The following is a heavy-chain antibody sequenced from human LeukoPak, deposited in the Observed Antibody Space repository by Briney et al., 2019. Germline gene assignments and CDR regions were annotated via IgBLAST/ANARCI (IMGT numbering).Heavy chain of an antibody. CDR1: GYTFTSYY. Sequence: ASVKVSCKASGYTFTSYYIHWVRQAPGQGLEWMGIINPSGGNTRYAQKFQGRVTMTRDTSTSTVYMELGSLRSGDTAVYYCARVGLNDAFDIWGQGTMVTVSS. J-gene: IGHJ3*02. CDR2: INPSGGNT. CDR3: ARVGLNDAFDI. V-gene: IGHV1-46*01.